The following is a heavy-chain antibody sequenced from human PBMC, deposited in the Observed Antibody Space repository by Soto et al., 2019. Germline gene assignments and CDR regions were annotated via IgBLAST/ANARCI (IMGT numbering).Heavy chain of an antibody. D-gene: IGHD2-15*01. CDR1: GYTFTNFG. Sequence: ASVKVSCKASGYTFTNFGISWVRQAPGQGLEWMGWISAYNGNTNYAQNFQGRVTMTTDTSTSTAYMELRSLRSDDTAVYYCARVYCSGGSCYGIDYWGQGTLVTVSS. J-gene: IGHJ4*02. V-gene: IGHV1-18*01. CDR2: ISAYNGNT. CDR3: ARVYCSGGSCYGIDY.